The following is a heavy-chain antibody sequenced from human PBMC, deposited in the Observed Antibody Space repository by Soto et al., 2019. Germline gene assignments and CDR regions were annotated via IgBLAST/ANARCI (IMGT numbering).Heavy chain of an antibody. Sequence: QVQLQESGPGLVKPSQTLSLTCTVSGGSISSGGYYWSWIRQHPGKGLEWIGYIYYSWSTYYNPSLKSCVTIXXDXPXXQFALKMSSVTAADTAVYYCARAKRVLYYYDGMDVWGQGTTVTVSS. D-gene: IGHD6-6*01. V-gene: IGHV4-31*03. CDR3: ARAKRVLYYYDGMDV. CDR2: IYYSWST. CDR1: GGSISSGGYY. J-gene: IGHJ6*02.